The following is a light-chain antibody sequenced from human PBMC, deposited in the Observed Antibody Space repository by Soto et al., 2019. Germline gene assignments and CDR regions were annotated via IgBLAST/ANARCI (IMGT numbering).Light chain of an antibody. CDR1: SSDVGSYAR. CDR3: SSFTTSSTWV. J-gene: IGLJ3*02. V-gene: IGLV2-18*02. CDR2: EVN. Sequence: QSALTQPPSVSGSPGQSVTISCTGTSSDVGSYARVSWYQQPPGTAPKLLVYEVNNRPSGVPDRFSGSKSGNTASLTISGLQAEDEADYYCSSFTTSSTWVFGGGTK.